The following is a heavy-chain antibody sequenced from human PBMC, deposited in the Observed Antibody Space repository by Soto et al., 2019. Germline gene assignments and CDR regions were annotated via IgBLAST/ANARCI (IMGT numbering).Heavy chain of an antibody. CDR2: ILYDGSKK. CDR3: VKDGSSGWPYFDDMDV. J-gene: IGHJ6*02. Sequence: PGGSLRLSCAASGFTFSSYGMHWVRQAPGKGLEWVAVILYDGSKKYYADSVKGRFTISRDNSKNTLYLQMSSLRAEDTALYFCVKDGSSGWPYFDDMDVWGQGTTVTASS. V-gene: IGHV3-30*18. D-gene: IGHD6-19*01. CDR1: GFTFSSYG.